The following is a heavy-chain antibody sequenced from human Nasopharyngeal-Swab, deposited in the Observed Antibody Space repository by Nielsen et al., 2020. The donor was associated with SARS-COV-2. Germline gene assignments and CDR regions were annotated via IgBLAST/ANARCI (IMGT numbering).Heavy chain of an antibody. D-gene: IGHD3-9*01. CDR2: IRASNGNT. CDR3: ARGSLTGYTRYYYYGLDV. V-gene: IGHV1-18*01. Sequence: WVRQAPGQGFEWMGWIRASNGNTDYAQKLQDRVTMTTDTSTSTAYTELRSLRSDDTAVYYCARGSLTGYTRYYYYGLDVWGQGTTVTVSS. J-gene: IGHJ6*02.